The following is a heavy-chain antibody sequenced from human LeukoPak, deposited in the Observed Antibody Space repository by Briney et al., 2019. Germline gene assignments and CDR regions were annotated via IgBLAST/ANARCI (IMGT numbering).Heavy chain of an antibody. CDR3: ARGPSFFAVAGGVNDY. Sequence: GASVKVSCKASGYTFTNYYLHWVRQTPGQGLEWMAILSPSGGSTSYAQKFQGRVTMTRDTSTSTVYMELRSLRSDDTAVYYCARGPSFFAVAGGVNDYWGQGTLVTVSS. D-gene: IGHD3-3*02. V-gene: IGHV1-46*01. J-gene: IGHJ4*02. CDR2: LSPSGGST. CDR1: GYTFTNYY.